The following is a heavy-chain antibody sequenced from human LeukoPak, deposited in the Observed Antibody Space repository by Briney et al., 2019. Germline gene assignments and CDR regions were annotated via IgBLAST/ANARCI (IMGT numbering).Heavy chain of an antibody. J-gene: IGHJ5*02. V-gene: IGHV4-59*01. CDR2: IYYSGST. CDR3: ARLRIAATGDGWFDP. D-gene: IGHD6-13*01. Sequence: SETLSLTCTVSGGSISSYYWGWIRQPPGRGLEWIGYIYYSGSTNYNPSLKSRVIISVDTSKNQFSLKLNSVTAADTAVYYCARLRIAATGDGWFDPWGQGTLVIVSS. CDR1: GGSISSYY.